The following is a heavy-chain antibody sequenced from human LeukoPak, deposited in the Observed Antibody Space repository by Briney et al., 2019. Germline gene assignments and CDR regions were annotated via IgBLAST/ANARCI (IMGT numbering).Heavy chain of an antibody. D-gene: IGHD1-26*01. V-gene: IGHV4-61*08. Sequence: SETLSLTCTVSGASVGSAGYYWSWIRQPPGGGLEWIGYIYYISNTNYNPSLKSRVTMSVDPSKNQFSLELNSVTAADTAVYYCARTQSQSGSYRYYFGYWGQGTLVTVSS. J-gene: IGHJ4*02. CDR3: ARTQSQSGSYRYYFGY. CDR1: GASVGSAGYY. CDR2: IYYISNT.